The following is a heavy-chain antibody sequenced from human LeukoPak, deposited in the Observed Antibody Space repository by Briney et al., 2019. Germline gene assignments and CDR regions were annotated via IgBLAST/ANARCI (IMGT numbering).Heavy chain of an antibody. J-gene: IGHJ4*02. V-gene: IGHV4-61*02. CDR1: GGSISSSIYY. D-gene: IGHD2-21*02. Sequence: SETLSLTCTVSGGSISSSIYYWSWIRQPAGKGLEWIGRISASGNTNYNPSLKSRVTMSVDTSMNLFALKLSSVTAADTAVYYCARQGVATAIDYWGQGTLVTVSS. CDR2: ISASGNT. CDR3: ARQGVATAIDY.